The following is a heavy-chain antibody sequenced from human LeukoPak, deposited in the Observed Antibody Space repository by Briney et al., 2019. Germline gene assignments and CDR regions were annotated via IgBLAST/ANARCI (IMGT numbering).Heavy chain of an antibody. Sequence: GGSLRLSCAASGFNYSSYTMNWVRQAPGMGLEWLSYISASRDITYYADSVKGRFTISRDNAKNSLYLQMNSLRAEDTAVYYCARDKSPYYFDYWGQGTLVTVSS. CDR1: GFNYSSYT. V-gene: IGHV3-48*04. CDR3: ARDKSPYYFDY. CDR2: ISASRDIT. J-gene: IGHJ4*02.